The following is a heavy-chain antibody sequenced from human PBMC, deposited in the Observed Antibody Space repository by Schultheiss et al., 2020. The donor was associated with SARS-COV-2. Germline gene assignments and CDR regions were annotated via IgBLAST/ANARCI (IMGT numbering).Heavy chain of an antibody. J-gene: IGHJ5*02. D-gene: IGHD6-13*01. CDR2: IYHSGST. V-gene: IGHV4-34*01. CDR3: ARKSSSPWWGWFDP. CDR1: GGSFSGYY. Sequence: SETLSLTCAVYGGSFSGYYWTWIRQPPGKGLEWIGSIYHSGSTYYNPSLKSRVTISVDTSKNQFSLKLSSVTAADTAVYYCARKSSSPWWGWFDPWGQGTLVTVSS.